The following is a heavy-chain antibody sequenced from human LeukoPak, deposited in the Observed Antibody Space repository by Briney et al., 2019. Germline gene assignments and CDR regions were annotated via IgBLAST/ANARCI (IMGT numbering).Heavy chain of an antibody. CDR3: ARDFRQQLVHKGDY. Sequence: GGSLRLSCAASGFTFSSYSMNWVRQAPGKGLEWVSSISSSSSYIYYADSVKGRFTISRDNAKNSLYLQMNSLRAEDTAVYYCARDFRQQLVHKGDYWGQGTLATVSS. J-gene: IGHJ4*02. D-gene: IGHD6-13*01. CDR2: ISSSSSYI. V-gene: IGHV3-21*01. CDR1: GFTFSSYS.